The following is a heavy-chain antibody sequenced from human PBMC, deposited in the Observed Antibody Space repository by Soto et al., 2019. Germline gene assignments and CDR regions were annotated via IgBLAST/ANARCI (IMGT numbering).Heavy chain of an antibody. J-gene: IGHJ5*02. Sequence: QEQLVQSVTEVKKPGASVTVSCKSSGYTFTDFYLHWLRQAPGQGLEWVGWINPKTGDTKTSQKFPGRDAIARGAFASTAYSDPTSLPSDDTALDDCATGTNGTTKWYHTWGQGTRVSVSS. V-gene: IGHV1-2*02. CDR3: ATGTNGTTKWYHT. CDR1: GYTFTDFY. CDR2: INPKTGDT. D-gene: IGHD1-7*01.